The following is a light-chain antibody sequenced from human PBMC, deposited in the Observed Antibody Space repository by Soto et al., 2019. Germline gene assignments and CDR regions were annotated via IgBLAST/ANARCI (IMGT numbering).Light chain of an antibody. V-gene: IGLV2-14*01. CDR3: SSFSSSSTPYV. Sequence: QSVLSQPASVSGSPGQSITISCTGTSSDVGGYKYVSWYQQHPGKAPKLMIFEVNSRPSGVSNRFSGSKSGNTASLTISGLRAEDDADYYCSSFSSSSTPYVFGTGTKVTVL. J-gene: IGLJ1*01. CDR2: EVN. CDR1: SSDVGGYKY.